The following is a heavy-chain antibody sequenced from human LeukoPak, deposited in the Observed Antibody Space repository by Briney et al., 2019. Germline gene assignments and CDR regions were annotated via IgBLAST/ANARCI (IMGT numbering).Heavy chain of an antibody. CDR2: IKQDGSEK. CDR3: ARTRITVIVGLASRFDY. Sequence: GGSLRLSCAASGFTFSSYWMSWVRQTPGKGLEWVANIKQDGSEKYYVDSVKGRFTISRDNAKNSLYLQMNSLRAEDTAVYYCARTRITVIVGLASRFDYWGQGTLVTVSS. D-gene: IGHD3-22*01. CDR1: GFTFSSYW. V-gene: IGHV3-7*01. J-gene: IGHJ4*02.